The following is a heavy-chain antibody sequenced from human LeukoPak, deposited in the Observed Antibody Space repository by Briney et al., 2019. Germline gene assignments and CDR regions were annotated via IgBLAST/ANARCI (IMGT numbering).Heavy chain of an antibody. Sequence: SETLSLTCSISGGSIGSSFWNWIRLSPEKELEWIGYISYSGRTNYSPSLKSRVTISIDTSKNQLSLTLSSVTAADTAIYYCARDRSGTYYTFDVWGQGTMVSVSA. J-gene: IGHJ3*01. CDR2: ISYSGRT. CDR3: ARDRSGTYYTFDV. V-gene: IGHV4-59*13. D-gene: IGHD1-26*01. CDR1: GGSIGSSF.